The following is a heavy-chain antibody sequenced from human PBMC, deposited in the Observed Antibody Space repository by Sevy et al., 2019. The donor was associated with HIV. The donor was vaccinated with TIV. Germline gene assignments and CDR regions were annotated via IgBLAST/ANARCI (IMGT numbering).Heavy chain of an antibody. D-gene: IGHD4-17*01. Sequence: GGYLRLSCAASGFSFSNFGMSWVRQAPGKGLEWVLAISGSGGSTLYADSVKGRFIISRDNSKNTLYLQMSSLRAEDTAVYYCAKALVRVFYGDSIFFDYWGQGTLVTVSS. CDR2: ISGSGGST. V-gene: IGHV3-23*01. CDR3: AKALVRVFYGDSIFFDY. J-gene: IGHJ4*02. CDR1: GFSFSNFG.